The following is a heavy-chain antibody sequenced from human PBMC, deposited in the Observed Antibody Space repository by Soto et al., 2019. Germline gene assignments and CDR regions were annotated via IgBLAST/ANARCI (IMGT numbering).Heavy chain of an antibody. D-gene: IGHD3-22*01. CDR1: GGSISSGGYY. CDR3: AREDSSGLLGFDY. J-gene: IGHJ4*02. CDR2: IYYSGST. Sequence: QVQLQESGPGLVKPSQTLSLTCTVSGGSISSGGYYWSWIRQHPGKGLEWIGYIYYSGSTYYNPSLKSRVTISVDTSKTQISLKLSSVTAAETAVYYCAREDSSGLLGFDYWGQGTLVTVSS. V-gene: IGHV4-31*03.